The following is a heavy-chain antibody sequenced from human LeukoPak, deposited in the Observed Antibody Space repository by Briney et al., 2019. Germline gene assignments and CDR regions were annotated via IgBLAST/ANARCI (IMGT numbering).Heavy chain of an antibody. J-gene: IGHJ4*02. CDR3: AREDYYGSGSYWD. CDR2: ISSSSSYI. D-gene: IGHD3-10*01. Sequence: GGSLRLSCAASGFTFSTYGMNWVRQAPGKGLEWVSSISSSSSYICYADSVKGRFTISRDNAKNSLYLQMNSLRAEDTAVYYCAREDYYGSGSYWDWGQGTLVTVSS. CDR1: GFTFSTYG. V-gene: IGHV3-21*01.